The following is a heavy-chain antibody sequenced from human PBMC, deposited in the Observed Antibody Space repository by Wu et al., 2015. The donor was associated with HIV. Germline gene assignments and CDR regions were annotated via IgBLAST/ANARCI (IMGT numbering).Heavy chain of an antibody. J-gene: IGHJ6*03. CDR3: ARDWQFQVTFGDFYMDI. Sequence: VRLVQSASEMKKSGASMKVSCKTSGYTFTGYYIHWVRQAPGQGLEWMGWINPDTGDTNFAQIFKGRISMTRDTSTTTVNLILASLKSNDTATYYCARDWQFQVTFGDFYMDIWGNGTTVIVS. CDR2: INPDTGDT. CDR1: GYTFTGYY. D-gene: IGHD3-3*01. V-gene: IGHV1-2*02.